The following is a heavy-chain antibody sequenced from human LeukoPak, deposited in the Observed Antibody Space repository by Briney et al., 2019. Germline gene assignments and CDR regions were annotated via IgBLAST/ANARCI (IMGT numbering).Heavy chain of an antibody. D-gene: IGHD6-19*01. CDR2: ISSVGSTR. V-gene: IGHV3-48*03. J-gene: IGHJ4*02. Sequence: GGSLRLPCGVSGFTFSSYEMNWVRQAPGKGLEWVSYISSVGSTRHYADSVKGRFTISRDNAKNSLYLQMNSLRAEDTAVYYCARERIAVGRGFFDYWGQGTLVTVSS. CDR1: GFTFSSYE. CDR3: ARERIAVGRGFFDY.